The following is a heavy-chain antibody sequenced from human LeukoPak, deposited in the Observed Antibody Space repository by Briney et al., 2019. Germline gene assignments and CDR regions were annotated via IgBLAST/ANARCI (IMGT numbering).Heavy chain of an antibody. D-gene: IGHD3-3*01. V-gene: IGHV3-66*01. CDR2: IYSGGST. Sequence: PGGSLRLSCAASGFTFSSYSMNWVRQAPGKGLEWVSVIYSGGSTYYADSAKGRFTISRDNSKNTLYLQMNSLRAEDTAVYYCARAPFTIFGVVPWFDPWGQGTLVTVSS. CDR1: GFTFSSYS. J-gene: IGHJ5*02. CDR3: ARAPFTIFGVVPWFDP.